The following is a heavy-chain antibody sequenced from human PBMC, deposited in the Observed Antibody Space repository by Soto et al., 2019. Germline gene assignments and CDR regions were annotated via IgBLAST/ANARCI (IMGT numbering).Heavy chain of an antibody. J-gene: IGHJ4*02. Sequence: AVKVSCKASGYTFTGYYMHWVRQAPGQGLEWMGGIIPFFGTPNYAQRFQGRLTITADRSTSTTYMELSSLRPEDTALYYCARDKGAYYSHFVSWGQGTLVTVSS. V-gene: IGHV1-69*06. D-gene: IGHD3-22*01. CDR2: IIPFFGTP. CDR3: ARDKGAYYSHFVS. CDR1: GYTFTGYY.